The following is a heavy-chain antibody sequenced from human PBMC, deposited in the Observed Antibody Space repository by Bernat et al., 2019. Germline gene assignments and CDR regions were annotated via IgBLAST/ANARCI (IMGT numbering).Heavy chain of an antibody. CDR1: GFTFSSYG. CDR3: ARDYCGGDCYSFDY. J-gene: IGHJ4*02. CDR2: IWYDGSNK. Sequence: QVQLVESGGGVVQPGRSLRLSCAASGFTFSSYGMHWVHQAPGKGLEWVAVIWYDGSNKYYADSVKGRFTISRDNSKNTLYLQMNSLRAEDTAVYYCARDYCGGDCYSFDYWGQGTLVTVSS. V-gene: IGHV3-33*01. D-gene: IGHD2-21*02.